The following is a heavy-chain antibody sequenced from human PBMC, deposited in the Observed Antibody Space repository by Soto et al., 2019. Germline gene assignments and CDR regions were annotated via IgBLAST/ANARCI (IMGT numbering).Heavy chain of an antibody. CDR3: VHTSGWLHTT. J-gene: IGHJ5*02. D-gene: IGHD5-12*01. CDR2: IYWDDDN. CDR1: GFSLSTRAVG. Sequence: QITLKESGPTLVKPTQTLTLSCTFSGFSLSTRAVGVAWIRQPPGKALEWLALIYWDDDNRYSPSLKSRPTVTKDTSKNQVILTMINMDPVDTATYYCVHTSGWLHTTWGQGTLVTVSS. V-gene: IGHV2-5*02.